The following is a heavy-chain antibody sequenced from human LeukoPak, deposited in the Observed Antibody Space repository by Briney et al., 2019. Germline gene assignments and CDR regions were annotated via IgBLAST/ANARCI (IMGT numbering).Heavy chain of an antibody. CDR3: ARGGGTGGILGY. Sequence: GGSLRLSCAASGFTFSSYAMHWVRQAPGKGLEYVSAISSNGGSTYYANSVKGRFTISRDNSKNTLYLQMGSLRAEDMAVYYCARGGGTGGILGYWGQGTLVTVSS. V-gene: IGHV3-64*01. CDR1: GFTFSSYA. J-gene: IGHJ4*02. CDR2: ISSNGGST. D-gene: IGHD2-8*02.